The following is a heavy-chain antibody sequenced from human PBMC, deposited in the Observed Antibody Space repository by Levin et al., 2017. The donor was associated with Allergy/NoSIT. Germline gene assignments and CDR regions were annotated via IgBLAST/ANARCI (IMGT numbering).Heavy chain of an antibody. CDR1: GGSFSGYY. D-gene: IGHD2-2*01. J-gene: IGHJ5*02. Sequence: SQTLSLTCAVYGGSFSGYYWSWLRQPPGKGLEWIGEINHSGSTNYNPSLKSRVTISVDTSKNQFSLTLSSVTAADTAVYYCARGRGYCSSTSCRGWFDPWGQGTLVTVSS. V-gene: IGHV4-34*01. CDR3: ARGRGYCSSTSCRGWFDP. CDR2: INHSGST.